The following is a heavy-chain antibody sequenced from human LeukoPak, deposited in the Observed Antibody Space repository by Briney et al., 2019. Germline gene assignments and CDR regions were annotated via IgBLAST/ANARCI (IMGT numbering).Heavy chain of an antibody. CDR1: GYTFTSYG. CDR3: ASSPDGDYDFWSGYFV. J-gene: IGHJ4*02. Sequence: ASVKVSCKASGYTFTSYGISWVRQAPGQGLEWMGWISAYNGNTNYAQKLQGRVTMTTDTSTSTAYMELRSLRSDDTAVYYCASSPDGDYDFWSGYFVWGQGTLVTVSS. CDR2: ISAYNGNT. V-gene: IGHV1-18*01. D-gene: IGHD3-3*01.